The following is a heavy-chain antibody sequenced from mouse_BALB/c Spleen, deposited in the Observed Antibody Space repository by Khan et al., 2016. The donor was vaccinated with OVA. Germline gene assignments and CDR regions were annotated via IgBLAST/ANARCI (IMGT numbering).Heavy chain of an antibody. CDR2: IDPFNGGT. Sequence: VQLQQSGPELMKPGASVKISCKASAYSFTTYYMHWVKQSHGKSLEWIGCIDPFNGGTTYNQKFKGKATLTVDKSSSTAYMHLSTLTSEDSAVYYCARRTLDYCGQGTSVTVSS. J-gene: IGHJ4*01. V-gene: IGHV1S135*01. CDR3: ARRTLDY. CDR1: AYSFTTYY.